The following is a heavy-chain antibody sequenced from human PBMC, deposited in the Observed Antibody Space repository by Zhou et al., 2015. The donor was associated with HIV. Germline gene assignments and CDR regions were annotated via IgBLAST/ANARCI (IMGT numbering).Heavy chain of an antibody. V-gene: IGHV1-18*01. CDR1: GYTFTNYG. J-gene: IGHJ6*01. Sequence: QVQLVQSGAEVKKPGASVRVSCKASGYTFTNYGISWVRQAPGQGLEWMGWISAYNGNTNFAQKLQGRVTFTWDTSASTAYMELNSLRSEDTAVYYCARGGHFXDSSSFQIHYYYVWTSGPGTTVTVSS. D-gene: IGHD3-22*01. CDR3: ARGGHFXDSSSFQIHYYYVWTS. CDR2: ISAYNGNT.